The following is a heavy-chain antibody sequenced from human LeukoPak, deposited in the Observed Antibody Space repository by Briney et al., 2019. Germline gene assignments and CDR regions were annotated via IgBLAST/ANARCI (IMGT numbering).Heavy chain of an antibody. D-gene: IGHD2-2*03. CDR3: ARVDIVVVPAAIYYYYYGMDV. V-gene: IGHV4-34*01. CDR2: INHSGST. CDR1: GGSFSGYY. Sequence: ASETLSLTCAVYGGSFSGYYWSWIRQPPGKGLEWIGEINHSGSTNYNPSLKSQVTISVDTSKNQFSLKLSSVTAADTAVYYCARVDIVVVPAAIYYYYYGMDVWGQGTTVTVSS. J-gene: IGHJ6*02.